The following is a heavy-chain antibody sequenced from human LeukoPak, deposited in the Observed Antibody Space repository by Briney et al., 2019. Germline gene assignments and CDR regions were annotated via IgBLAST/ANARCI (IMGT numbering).Heavy chain of an antibody. D-gene: IGHD6-19*01. CDR2: ISSSSNHI. V-gene: IGHV3-21*01. J-gene: IGHJ4*02. CDR3: ARGEQWLPTGIDY. Sequence: SGGSLRLSCAASGFTFSNFGMSWVRQAPGEGLEWVSSISSSSNHIYYADSVKGRFTISRDNAKNSLYLQMNSLRAEDTAVYYCARGEQWLPTGIDYWGQGTLVTVSS. CDR1: GFTFSNFG.